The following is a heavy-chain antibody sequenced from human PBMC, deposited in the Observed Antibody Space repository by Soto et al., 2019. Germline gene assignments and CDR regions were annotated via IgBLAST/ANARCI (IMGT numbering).Heavy chain of an antibody. J-gene: IGHJ6*02. CDR1: GYTFTGYY. CDR2: INPNSGGT. V-gene: IGHV1-2*04. CDR3: ARDYVWGSYRGYYGMDV. Sequence: GASVKVSCKASGYTFTGYYMHWVRQAPGQGLEWMGWINPNSGGTNYAQKFQGWVTMTRDTSISTAYMELSRLRSDDTAVYYCARDYVWGSYRGYYGMDVWGQGTTVTVSS. D-gene: IGHD3-16*02.